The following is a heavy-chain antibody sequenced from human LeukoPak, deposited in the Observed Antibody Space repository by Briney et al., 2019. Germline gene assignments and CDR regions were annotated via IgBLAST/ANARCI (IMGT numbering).Heavy chain of an antibody. J-gene: IGHJ1*01. V-gene: IGHV1-18*01. Sequence: ASVKVSCKASGYIFTSYGISWLRQAPGQRLEWMGWISAYNGNTNYAQKFQDRVTMTTDTSTSTAFMEPRSLRSDDTAVYYCANYYDSSGDYYEYFPHWGQGTLVTVSS. CDR2: ISAYNGNT. D-gene: IGHD3-22*01. CDR3: ANYYDSSGDYYEYFPH. CDR1: GYIFTSYG.